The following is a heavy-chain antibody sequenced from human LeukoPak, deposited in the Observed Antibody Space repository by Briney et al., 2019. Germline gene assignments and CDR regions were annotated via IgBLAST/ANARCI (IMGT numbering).Heavy chain of an antibody. CDR2: IIPIFGTA. V-gene: IGHV1-69*13. D-gene: IGHD3-10*01. CDR1: GGTFSSYA. Sequence: SVKVSCKASGGTFSSYAISWVRQAPGQGLEWMGGIIPIFGTANYAQKFQGRVTITADESTSTAYMELSSLRSEDTAVYYCARVGYGSGSRPGYYFDYWGQGTLVTVSS. CDR3: ARVGYGSGSRPGYYFDY. J-gene: IGHJ4*02.